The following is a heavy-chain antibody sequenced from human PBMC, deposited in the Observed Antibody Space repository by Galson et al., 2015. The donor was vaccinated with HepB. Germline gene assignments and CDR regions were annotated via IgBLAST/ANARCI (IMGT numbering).Heavy chain of an antibody. Sequence: SLRLSCAASGVTFNTYAMSGVRQAPRKGLEWVSTISGSGGSTYYADSVKGRFTISRDNSKNTMYLQMNSLTAEDTAVYYCAKALGGMDSSGWYDSWGQGTLVTVSS. J-gene: IGHJ5*01. V-gene: IGHV3-23*01. D-gene: IGHD6-19*01. CDR2: ISGSGGST. CDR1: GVTFNTYA. CDR3: AKALGGMDSSGWYDS.